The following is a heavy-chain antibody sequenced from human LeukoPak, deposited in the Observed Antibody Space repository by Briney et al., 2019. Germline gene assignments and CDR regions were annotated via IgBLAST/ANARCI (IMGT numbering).Heavy chain of an antibody. CDR1: GFTFSNYD. V-gene: IGHV3-13*01. CDR3: ARGGNYFGSGTYPFPLDI. Sequence: GGSLRLSCAASGFTFSNYDMHWVRQATGKGLEWVSAIGTGGDTYYEGSVRGRFTISRENAKNSLYLQMNSLRAGDTAVYYCARGGNYFGSGTYPFPLDIWGQGTMVTVSS. J-gene: IGHJ3*02. CDR2: IGTGGDT. D-gene: IGHD3-10*01.